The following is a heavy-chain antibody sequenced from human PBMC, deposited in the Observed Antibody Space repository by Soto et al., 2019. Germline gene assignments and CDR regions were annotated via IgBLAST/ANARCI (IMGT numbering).Heavy chain of an antibody. J-gene: IGHJ4*02. CDR2: INPILSMS. Sequence: QVQLVQSGAAVTQPGSSVRVSCKASGDTFNFYSINWVRQAPGLGLEWMGRINPILSMSNYAQRFQGRVTMTADKSTSTAYMELSSLRSEDTAMYYCASSYGSGYRAFDSWGQGALVTVSS. CDR1: GDTFNFYS. CDR3: ASSYGSGYRAFDS. V-gene: IGHV1-69*02. D-gene: IGHD3-10*01.